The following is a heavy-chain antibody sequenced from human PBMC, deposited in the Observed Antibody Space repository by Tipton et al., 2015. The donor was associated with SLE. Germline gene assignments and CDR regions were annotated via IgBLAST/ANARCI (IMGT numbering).Heavy chain of an antibody. V-gene: IGHV4-59*01. D-gene: IGHD5-18*01. Sequence: TLSLTCTVSGDSISTYYWSWIRQTPGKGLEWIGDINYSGTTDYNPSLKSRVTMSVDTSKNQFALNLTSVTAADTAVYYCARDGYSYPFDYWGQGTLVTVSS. CDR3: ARDGYSYPFDY. CDR1: GDSISTYY. J-gene: IGHJ4*02. CDR2: INYSGTT.